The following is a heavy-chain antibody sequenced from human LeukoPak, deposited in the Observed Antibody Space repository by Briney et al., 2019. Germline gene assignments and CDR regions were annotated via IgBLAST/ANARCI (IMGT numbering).Heavy chain of an antibody. CDR1: GFTFSSYA. V-gene: IGHV3-23*01. CDR2: ISGSGGST. D-gene: IGHD2-15*01. Sequence: GGSLRLSCAASGFTFSSYAMSWVRQAPGEGLEWVSAISGSGGSTYYADSVKGRFTISRDNSKNTLYLQMNSLRAEDTAVYYCARSYCSGGSCYEFDYWGQGTLVTVSS. J-gene: IGHJ4*02. CDR3: ARSYCSGGSCYEFDY.